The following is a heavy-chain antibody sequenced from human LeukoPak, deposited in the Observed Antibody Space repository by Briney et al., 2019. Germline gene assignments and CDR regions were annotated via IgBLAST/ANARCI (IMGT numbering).Heavy chain of an antibody. CDR1: GFTLSTYW. J-gene: IGHJ4*02. Sequence: PGGSLRLSCAASGFTLSTYWMHWVRQAPGKGLVWVSRINPDGSTTTYADSVEGRFTISRDNAKNTLYLRMSSLRAEDTAVYYCARVGVGMYHFDHWGQGTLVTVSS. CDR2: INPDGSTT. D-gene: IGHD2-2*01. V-gene: IGHV3-74*01. CDR3: ARVGVGMYHFDH.